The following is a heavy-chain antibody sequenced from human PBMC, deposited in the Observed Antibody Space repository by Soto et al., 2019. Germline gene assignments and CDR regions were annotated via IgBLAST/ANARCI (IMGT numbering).Heavy chain of an antibody. CDR1: GGSFSGYY. D-gene: IGHD3-10*01. Sequence: SETLSLTCAVFGGSFSGYYWTGIRQRLFQSLEWSGEINHSGSTNYNPSLKSRVTISVDSSKNQFSLELSSVTAAGTAVYYCARYLKLSIPMVRGVMGPFRFGPWGQGTLVTVSS. CDR3: ARYLKLSIPMVRGVMGPFRFGP. J-gene: IGHJ5*02. CDR2: INHSGST. V-gene: IGHV4-34*01.